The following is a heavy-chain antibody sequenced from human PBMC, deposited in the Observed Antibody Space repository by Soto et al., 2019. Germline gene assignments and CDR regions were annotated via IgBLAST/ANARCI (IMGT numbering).Heavy chain of an antibody. CDR3: AKEMTHPNWNPNWFDP. CDR2: ISGSGGST. D-gene: IGHD1-1*01. Sequence: GGSLSSSVEASGSTFRTFALSWARQAPGRGLEWVSAISGSGGSTYYEDPVKGRLTITRANTKNTLYFQMISLGAEDTAVFYCAKEMTHPNWNPNWFDPWGQGTLVTVPS. J-gene: IGHJ5*02. CDR1: GSTFRTFA. V-gene: IGHV3-23*01.